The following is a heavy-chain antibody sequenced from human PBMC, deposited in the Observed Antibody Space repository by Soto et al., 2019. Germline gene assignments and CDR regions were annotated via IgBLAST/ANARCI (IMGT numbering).Heavy chain of an antibody. CDR1: GITFSNYA. CDR3: AKDPDRYDYVWGTYRYIDH. J-gene: IGHJ4*02. V-gene: IGHV3-23*01. D-gene: IGHD3-16*02. CDR2: ISTSGGRP. Sequence: EVQLLESGGGLVQPGGALRLSCAASGITFSNYAMSWVRQAPRKGLEWVSSISTSGGRPYYADSVKGRFTISRDNSKNILYLQMNSLRVEDKAVYYCAKDPDRYDYVWGTYRYIDHWGQGTLVTVSS.